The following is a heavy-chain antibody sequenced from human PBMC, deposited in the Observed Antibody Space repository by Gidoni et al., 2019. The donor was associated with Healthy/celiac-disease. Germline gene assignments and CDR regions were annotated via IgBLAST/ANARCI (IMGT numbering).Heavy chain of an antibody. V-gene: IGHV3-23*01. D-gene: IGHD5-12*01. Sequence: EVQLLASGGGLVQPGGSLRLSCAASGFTFSSYAMSWVRQAPGKGLEWVSAISGSGGSTYYADSVKGRFTISRDNSKNTLYLQMNSLGAEDTAVYYCAKGGYDPVRYFDDWGQGTLVTVSS. CDR1: GFTFSSYA. J-gene: IGHJ4*02. CDR3: AKGGYDPVRYFDD. CDR2: ISGSGGST.